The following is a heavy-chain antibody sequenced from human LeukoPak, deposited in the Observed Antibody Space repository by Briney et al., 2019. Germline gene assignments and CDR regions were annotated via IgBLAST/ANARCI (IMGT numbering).Heavy chain of an antibody. CDR3: ARERIVGATTYDY. D-gene: IGHD1-26*01. CDR2: IKQDGSEK. J-gene: IGHJ4*02. V-gene: IGHV3-7*01. Sequence: GSLRLSCAASGFTFSSYWMSWVRQAPGKGLEWVANIKQDGSEKYYVDSVKGRFTISRDNAKNSLYLQMNSLRAEDTAVYYCARERIVGATTYDYWGQGTLVTVSS. CDR1: GFTFSSYW.